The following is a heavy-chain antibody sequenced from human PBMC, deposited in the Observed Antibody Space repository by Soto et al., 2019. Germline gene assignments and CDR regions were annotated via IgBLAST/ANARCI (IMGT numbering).Heavy chain of an antibody. Sequence: ALVKVSCKASGYTFASYATHWVRQAPGQRLECMGWFHAGNGNTKYSQKFQGRVTINRDTSASTAYMELSSLRSEDTAVYYCARGRFTIFGVVIGWFDPWGQGTLVTVSS. CDR3: ARGRFTIFGVVIGWFDP. D-gene: IGHD3-3*01. J-gene: IGHJ5*02. V-gene: IGHV1-3*01. CDR1: GYTFASYA. CDR2: FHAGNGNT.